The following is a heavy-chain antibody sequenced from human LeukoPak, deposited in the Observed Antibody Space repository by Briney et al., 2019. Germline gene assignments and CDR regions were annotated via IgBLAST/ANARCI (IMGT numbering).Heavy chain of an antibody. J-gene: IGHJ4*02. D-gene: IGHD6-6*01. CDR2: INPNSGGT. Sequence: ASVKVSCKASGYTFTGYYMHWVRQAPGQGLEWMGRINPNSGGTNYAQKFQGRVTMTRDTSISTAYMELSRLRSDDTAVYYCAKGGTAREYYFDYWGQGTLVTVSS. V-gene: IGHV1-2*06. CDR1: GYTFTGYY. CDR3: AKGGTAREYYFDY.